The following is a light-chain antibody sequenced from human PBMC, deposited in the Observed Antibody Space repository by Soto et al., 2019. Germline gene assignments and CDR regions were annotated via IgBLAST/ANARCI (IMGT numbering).Light chain of an antibody. CDR1: QGVRSD. CDR3: QQRSNWPPAIT. Sequence: EIAMTQSPDTLSVSPGDRATLSCRASQGVRSDVAWYQQKVGQTPRLLINGASTRATGIAARFSGSGSGTEFTRTISSLEPEEFAVYYCQQRSNWPPAITLGQGTRLEIK. CDR2: GAS. V-gene: IGKV3-11*01. J-gene: IGKJ5*01.